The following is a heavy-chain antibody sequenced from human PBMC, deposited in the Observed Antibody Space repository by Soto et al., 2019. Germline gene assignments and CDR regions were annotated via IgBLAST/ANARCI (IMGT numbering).Heavy chain of an antibody. J-gene: IGHJ3*02. Sequence: QVQLVESGGGVVQPGRSLRLSCAASGFTFSSYAMHWVRQAPGKGLEGVAVISYDGSNKYYADSVKGRFTISRDNSKNTLYLQMNSLRAEDTAVYYCACTVTGAFDIWGQGTMVTVSS. CDR2: ISYDGSNK. CDR1: GFTFSSYA. D-gene: IGHD4-17*01. V-gene: IGHV3-30-3*01. CDR3: ACTVTGAFDI.